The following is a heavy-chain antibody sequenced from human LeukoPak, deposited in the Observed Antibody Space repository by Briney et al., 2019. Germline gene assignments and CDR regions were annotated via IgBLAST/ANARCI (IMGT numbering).Heavy chain of an antibody. D-gene: IGHD2-21*02. J-gene: IGHJ5*02. Sequence: GGSLKISCKGSGYSFTSYWIGWVRQMPGKGLEWMGIIYTGDSDTRYSPSFQGQVTISADKSISTAYLQWSSLRASDTAMYYCARRSYCGGDCSNWFDPWGQGTLVTVSS. CDR1: GYSFTSYW. CDR2: IYTGDSDT. CDR3: ARRSYCGGDCSNWFDP. V-gene: IGHV5-51*01.